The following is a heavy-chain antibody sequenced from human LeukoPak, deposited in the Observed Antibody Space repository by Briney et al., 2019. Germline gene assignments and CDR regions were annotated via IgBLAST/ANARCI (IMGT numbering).Heavy chain of an antibody. CDR2: IYYSGST. Sequence: PSETLSLNCTVSGGSISSYYWSWIRQPPGKGLEWIGYIYYSGSTNYNPSLKSRVTISVDTSKNQFSLKLSSVTAADTAVYYCARLDDNYGSGSFAPTDYWGQGALVTVSS. V-gene: IGHV4-59*08. CDR3: ARLDDNYGSGSFAPTDY. D-gene: IGHD3-10*01. J-gene: IGHJ4*02. CDR1: GGSISSYY.